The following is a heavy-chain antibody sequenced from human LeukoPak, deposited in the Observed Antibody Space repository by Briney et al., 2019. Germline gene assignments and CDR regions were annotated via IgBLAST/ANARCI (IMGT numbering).Heavy chain of an antibody. CDR1: GGTFSSYA. Sequence: SVKVSCKASGGTFSSYAISWVRQAPGQGLEWMGGIIPIFGTANYAQKFQGRVTITRDTSASTAYMELSSLRSEDTAVYYCARVVDVNSYGLFDYWGQGTLVTVSS. V-gene: IGHV1-69*05. CDR3: ARVVDVNSYGLFDY. CDR2: IIPIFGTA. D-gene: IGHD5-18*01. J-gene: IGHJ4*02.